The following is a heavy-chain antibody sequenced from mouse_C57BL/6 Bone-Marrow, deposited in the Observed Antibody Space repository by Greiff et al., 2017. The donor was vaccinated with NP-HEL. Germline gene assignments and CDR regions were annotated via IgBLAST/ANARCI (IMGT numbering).Heavy chain of an antibody. CDR3: ARAGGYYGSFHWYFDV. J-gene: IGHJ1*03. V-gene: IGHV1-82*01. CDR1: GYAFSSSW. Sequence: QVQLQQSGPELVKPGASVKISCKASGYAFSSSWMNWVKQRPGKGLEWIGRIYPGDGDTNYNGKFKGKATLTADKSSSTAYMQLSSLTSEDSAVYFCARAGGYYGSFHWYFDVWGTGTTVTVSS. D-gene: IGHD1-1*01. CDR2: IYPGDGDT.